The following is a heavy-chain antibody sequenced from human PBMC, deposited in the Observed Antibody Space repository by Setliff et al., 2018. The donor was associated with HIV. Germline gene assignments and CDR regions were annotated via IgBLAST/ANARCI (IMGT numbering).Heavy chain of an antibody. Sequence: GGSLRLSCAASGFTFSNYGMHWVRQAPGKGLEWVAVISYDGSNKYYADSVKGRFTISRDNSKNTLYLQMNSLRVEDTAVYYCAKVKKLTADLRVDSFDIWGHGTMVTVSS. CDR2: ISYDGSNK. CDR1: GFTFSNYG. J-gene: IGHJ3*02. D-gene: IGHD7-27*01. V-gene: IGHV3-30*12. CDR3: AKVKKLTADLRVDSFDI.